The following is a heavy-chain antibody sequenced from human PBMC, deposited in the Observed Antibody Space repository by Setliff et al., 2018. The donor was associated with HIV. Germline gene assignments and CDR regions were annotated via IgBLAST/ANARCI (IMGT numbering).Heavy chain of an antibody. CDR2: IYSSAST. V-gene: IGHV4-61*02. D-gene: IGHD4-17*01. CDR1: GGSISSGSYY. J-gene: IGHJ3*02. CDR3: ARVGDYGAFDI. Sequence: SETLSLTCTVSGGSISSGSYYWSWIRQPAGKGLEWIGRIYSSASTNYNPSLNSRVIISVDTSRNQFSLRLSSVAAADTAVYYCARVGDYGAFDIWGQGTMVTVSS.